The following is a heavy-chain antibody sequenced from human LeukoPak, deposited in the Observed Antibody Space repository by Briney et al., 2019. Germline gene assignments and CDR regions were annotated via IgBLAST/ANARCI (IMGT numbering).Heavy chain of an antibody. D-gene: IGHD3-22*01. V-gene: IGHV1-3*01. CDR1: GYTFTSYA. Sequence: GAPVKVSCKASGYTFTSYAMHWVRQAPGQRLEWMGWINAGNGNTKYSQKLQGRVTITRDTSASTAYMELSSLRSEDTAVYYCAKDGPGDYYDSSGPNGMDVWGQGTTVTVSS. CDR3: AKDGPGDYYDSSGPNGMDV. J-gene: IGHJ6*02. CDR2: INAGNGNT.